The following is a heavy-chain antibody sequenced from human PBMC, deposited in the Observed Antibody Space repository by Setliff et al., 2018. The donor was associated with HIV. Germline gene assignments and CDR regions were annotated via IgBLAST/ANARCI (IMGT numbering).Heavy chain of an antibody. Sequence: EASVKVSCKASGYTFTSYDINWVRQATGQGLEWMGWMNPNSGNTGYAQKFQGRVTMTRNTSISTAYMELSSLRSEDTAVYYCARDGSYYGRDLHYYYYGMDVWGQGTTVTVSS. CDR3: ARDGSYYGRDLHYYYYGMDV. V-gene: IGHV1-8*01. CDR1: GYTFTSYD. CDR2: MNPNSGNT. D-gene: IGHD1-26*01. J-gene: IGHJ6*02.